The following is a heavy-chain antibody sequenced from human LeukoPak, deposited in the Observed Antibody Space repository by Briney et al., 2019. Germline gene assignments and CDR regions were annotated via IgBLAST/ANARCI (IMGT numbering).Heavy chain of an antibody. J-gene: IGHJ4*02. CDR3: ARVYGDYSTVAF. D-gene: IGHD2-15*01. V-gene: IGHV4-39*07. Sequence: SETLSLTCTVSGGSISSSSYYWGWVRQPPGKGLEWIGSIYYSGSTFYNPSLKSRLTISIDRTKPQFSLSLSSVTAADTAIYYCARVYGDYSTVAFWGQGTLVTVSS. CDR2: IYYSGST. CDR1: GGSISSSSYY.